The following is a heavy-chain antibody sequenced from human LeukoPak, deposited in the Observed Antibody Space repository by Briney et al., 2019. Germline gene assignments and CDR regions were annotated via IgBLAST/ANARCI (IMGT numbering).Heavy chain of an antibody. CDR3: AREGLDRGVSGPFDY. V-gene: IGHV1-18*04. CDR2: ISAYNGNT. CDR1: GYTFTGYY. Sequence: GASVKVSCKASGYTFTGYYMHWVRQAPGQGLEWMGWISAYNGNTNYAQKLQGRVTMTTDTSTSTAYMELRSLRSDDTAVYYCAREGLDRGVSGPFDYWGQGTLVTVSS. D-gene: IGHD3-10*01. J-gene: IGHJ4*02.